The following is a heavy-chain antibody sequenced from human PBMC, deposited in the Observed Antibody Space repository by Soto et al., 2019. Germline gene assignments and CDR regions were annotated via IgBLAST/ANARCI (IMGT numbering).Heavy chain of an antibody. CDR2: IKPDGSAT. D-gene: IGHD2-21*02. V-gene: IGHV3-7*01. Sequence: GGSLRLSCTSSGFTFGDYAMSWVRQAPGKGLEWVAYIKPDGSATYYVDSVKGRFTISRDNAKNSLYLQMNSLRVEDTSVYYCARAGYCGPGCYYYFDYWGQGTLVTVSS. J-gene: IGHJ4*02. CDR1: GFTFGDYA. CDR3: ARAGYCGPGCYYYFDY.